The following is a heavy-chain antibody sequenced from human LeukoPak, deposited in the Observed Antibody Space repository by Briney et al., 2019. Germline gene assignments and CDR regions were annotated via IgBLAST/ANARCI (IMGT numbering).Heavy chain of an antibody. CDR2: IISSGGST. V-gene: IGHV1-46*01. D-gene: IGHD4-11*01. CDR3: ARGGTTGTYFSCYYMDV. Sequence: ASVKVSCKASGYIFTNNYMYWVRQAPGQGLEWMGTIISSGGSTSYSQKFQGRVTMTRDMSTSTVYMELSSLRSEDTAVYYCARGGTTGTYFSCYYMDVWGKGTTVTVSS. J-gene: IGHJ6*03. CDR1: GYIFTNNY.